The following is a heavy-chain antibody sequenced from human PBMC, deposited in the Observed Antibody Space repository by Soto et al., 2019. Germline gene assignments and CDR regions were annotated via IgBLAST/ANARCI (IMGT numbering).Heavy chain of an antibody. CDR3: ARMRLSAAARPWFDP. D-gene: IGHD6-13*01. J-gene: IGHJ5*02. CDR2: MNPNSGNT. V-gene: IGHV1-8*01. Sequence: ASVKVSCKASGYTFTSYDINWVRQATGQGLEWMGWMNPNSGNTGSAQKFQGRVTTTRNTSINTAYMELSSLRSDDTAVYYCARMRLSAAARPWFDPWGQGTLVTVSS. CDR1: GYTFTSYD.